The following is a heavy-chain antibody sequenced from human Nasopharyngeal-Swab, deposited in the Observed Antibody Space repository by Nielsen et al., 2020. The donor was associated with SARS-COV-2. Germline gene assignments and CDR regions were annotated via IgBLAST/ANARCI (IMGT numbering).Heavy chain of an antibody. CDR3: ANRRGSSWHPYCFDF. CDR2: INPSGGST. V-gene: IGHV1-46*01. J-gene: IGHJ4*02. CDR1: GYTFTSYY. D-gene: IGHD6-13*01. Sequence: ASVKVSCKASGYTFTSYYMHWVRQAPGQGLEWMGIINPSGGSTSYAQKFQGRVTMTRDTSTSTVYMELSSLRSEDTAIYYCANRRGSSWHPYCFDFWGQGTLVTVSS.